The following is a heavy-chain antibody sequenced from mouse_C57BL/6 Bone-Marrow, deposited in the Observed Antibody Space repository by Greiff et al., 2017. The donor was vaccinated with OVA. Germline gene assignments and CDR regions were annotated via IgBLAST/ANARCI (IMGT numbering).Heavy chain of an antibody. J-gene: IGHJ2*01. V-gene: IGHV1-81*01. CDR1: GYTFTSYG. D-gene: IGHD1-1*01. CDR3: ARKRITTVVATDC. CDR2: IYPRSGNT. Sequence: QVQLQQSGAELARPGASVKLSCKASGYTFTSYGISWVKQRTGQGLEWIGEIYPRSGNTYYNEKFKGKATLTADKSSSTAYMELLSLTSEDSAVYFCARKRITTVVATDCWGQGTTLSVSS.